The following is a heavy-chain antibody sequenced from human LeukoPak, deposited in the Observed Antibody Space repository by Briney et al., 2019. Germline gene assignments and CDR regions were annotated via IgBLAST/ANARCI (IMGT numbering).Heavy chain of an antibody. J-gene: IGHJ6*02. CDR2: IYSGGST. CDR1: GFTVSSNY. CDR3: ASKIGSNYGYYYYYGMDV. Sequence: GGSLILSCAASGFTVSSNYMSWVRQAPGKGLEWVSVIYSGGSTYYADSVNGRFTISRDNSKNTLYLQMHSLRAEATAVYYCASKIGSNYGYYYYYGMDVWGQGTTVTVSS. D-gene: IGHD4-11*01. V-gene: IGHV3-66*02.